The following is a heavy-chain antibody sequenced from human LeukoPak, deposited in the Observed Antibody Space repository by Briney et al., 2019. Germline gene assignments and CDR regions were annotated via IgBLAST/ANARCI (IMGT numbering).Heavy chain of an antibody. CDR2: IYSGGST. Sequence: GGSLRLSCAASGFTVSSNYMSWVRQAPGKGLEWVSVIYSGGSTYYADSVKGRFTISRDNSKNTLYLQMNSLRAEDTAVYYCARLTAVTGNCDYFDSWGQGALVTVSS. CDR1: GFTVSSNY. D-gene: IGHD6-19*01. J-gene: IGHJ4*02. CDR3: ARLTAVTGNCDYFDS. V-gene: IGHV3-53*01.